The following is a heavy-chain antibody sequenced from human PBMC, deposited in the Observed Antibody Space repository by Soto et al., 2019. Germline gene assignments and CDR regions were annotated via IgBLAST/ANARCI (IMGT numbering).Heavy chain of an antibody. D-gene: IGHD3-10*01. J-gene: IGHJ4*02. CDR3: ARGFRYYGSGTLDY. V-gene: IGHV4-4*02. CDR2: IYHSGNT. Sequence: PSETLSLTCAVSGDSISSGAWWSWVRQSPGKGLQWIGEIYHSGNTRNNPSLKSRVTMSVDTSKNQFSLKLSSVTAADTAVYYCARGFRYYGSGTLDYWGQGTLVTVSS. CDR1: GDSISSGAW.